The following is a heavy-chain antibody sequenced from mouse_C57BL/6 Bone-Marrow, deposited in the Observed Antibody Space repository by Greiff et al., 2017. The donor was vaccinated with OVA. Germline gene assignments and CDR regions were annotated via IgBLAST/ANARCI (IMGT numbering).Heavy chain of an antibody. CDR1: GFTFSDYY. Sequence: EVMLVESEGGLVQPGSSMKLSCTASGFTFSDYYMAWVRQVPEKGLEWVANINYDGSSTYYLDSLKSRFIISRDNAKNILYLQMSSLKSEDTATYYCARDPLRMDYWGQGTSVTVSS. CDR3: ARDPLRMDY. D-gene: IGHD1-1*01. J-gene: IGHJ4*01. CDR2: INYDGSST. V-gene: IGHV5-16*01.